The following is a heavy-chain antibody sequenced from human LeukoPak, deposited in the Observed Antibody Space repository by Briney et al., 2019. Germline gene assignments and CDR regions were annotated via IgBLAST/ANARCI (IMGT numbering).Heavy chain of an antibody. V-gene: IGHV1-2*02. CDR2: INPNSGGT. Sequence: ASVKVSCKASGYTFTGYYMHWVRQAPGQGLEWMGWINPNSGGTNYAQKFQGRVTMSRDTSISTAYIELSRLRSDDTAVYYCARDGSSSWNWFDPWGQGTLVTVSS. J-gene: IGHJ5*02. CDR1: GYTFTGYY. D-gene: IGHD6-13*01. CDR3: ARDGSSSWNWFDP.